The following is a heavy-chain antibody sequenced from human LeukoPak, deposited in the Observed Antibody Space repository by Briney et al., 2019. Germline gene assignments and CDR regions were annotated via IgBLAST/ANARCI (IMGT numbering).Heavy chain of an antibody. CDR1: GFTFSSYE. CDR3: ARHSAGYTTFFDY. CDR2: ISSSGSTT. J-gene: IGHJ4*02. V-gene: IGHV3-48*03. Sequence: GGSLRLSCAASGFTFSSYEVNWVRQAPGKGLEWVSYISSSGSTTYYADSVKGRFTISRDNAKNSLYLQMNSLRAEDTAVYYCARHSAGYTTFFDYWGQGTLVTVSS. D-gene: IGHD5-24*01.